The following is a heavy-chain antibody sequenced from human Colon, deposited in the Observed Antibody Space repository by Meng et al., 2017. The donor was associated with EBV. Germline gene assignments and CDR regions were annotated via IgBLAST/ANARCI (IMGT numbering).Heavy chain of an antibody. J-gene: IGHJ4*02. V-gene: IGHV4-34*01. CDR2: INHVGST. D-gene: IGHD2-15*01. CDR1: GGSFSDSY. Sequence: QVQLQHGGAGLLKPSETLSLTCTVYGGSFSDSYWTWIRQPPGKGLEWIGEINHVGSTTYNPSLKSRVTISVDTSKNQFSLKLSSVTAADAAVYYCASSDCSGGTCYLDCWGQGTLVTASS. CDR3: ASSDCSGGTCYLDC.